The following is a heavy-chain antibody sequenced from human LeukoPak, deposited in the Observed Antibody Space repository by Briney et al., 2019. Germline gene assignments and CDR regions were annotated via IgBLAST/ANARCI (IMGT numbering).Heavy chain of an antibody. J-gene: IGHJ4*02. V-gene: IGHV4-34*01. CDR3: ARAPYYYDSSGYYLLGYYFDY. D-gene: IGHD3-22*01. CDR2: INHSGST. CDR1: GFNVSNYA. Sequence: GSLRLSCAASGFNVSNYAMHWVRQPPGKGLEWIGEINHSGSTNYNPSLKSRVTISVDTSKNQFSLKLSSVTAADTAVYYCARAPYYYDSSGYYLLGYYFDYWGQGTLVTVSS.